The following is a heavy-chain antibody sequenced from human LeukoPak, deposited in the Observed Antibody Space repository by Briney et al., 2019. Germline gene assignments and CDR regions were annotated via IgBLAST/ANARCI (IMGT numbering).Heavy chain of an antibody. J-gene: IGHJ2*01. CDR2: IYPGDSDT. CDR1: GYSFTSYW. Sequence: LGESLKISCKGSGYSFTSYWIGWVRQMPGKGLEWMGIIYPGDSDTRYSPSFQGQVTISADKSISTAYLQWSSLKASDTAMYYCARSWTTVTTPFDLWGRGTLVTVSS. CDR3: ARSWTTVTTPFDL. V-gene: IGHV5-51*01. D-gene: IGHD4-17*01.